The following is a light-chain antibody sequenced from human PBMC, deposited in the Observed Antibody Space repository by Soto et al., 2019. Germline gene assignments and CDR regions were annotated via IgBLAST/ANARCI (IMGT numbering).Light chain of an antibody. J-gene: IGKJ1*01. CDR2: GAS. V-gene: IGKV3-20*01. Sequence: IVWMQYPGTLSLSPGESATLSCRASQSVSSSYLAWYQQKPGQAPRLLIYGASSRATGIPDRFSGSGSGTDFTLTISSLQSEDFAVYCCQQYNNWPGKFGQGTKVDIK. CDR3: QQYNNWPGK. CDR1: QSVSSSY.